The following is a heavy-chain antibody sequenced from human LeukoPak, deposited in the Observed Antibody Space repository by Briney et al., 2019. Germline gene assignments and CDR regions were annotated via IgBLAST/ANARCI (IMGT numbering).Heavy chain of an antibody. CDR1: GGSISSYY. CDR2: IYYSGTT. V-gene: IGHV4-59*01. CDR3: ARGAYYFDY. J-gene: IGHJ4*02. Sequence: SETLSLTCTVPGGSISSYYWSWIRQPPGKGLEWIGYIYYSGTTNYNPPFKSRVTISVDTSKKQFSLNLSSVSAADTAVYYCARGAYYFDYWGQGTLVTVSS.